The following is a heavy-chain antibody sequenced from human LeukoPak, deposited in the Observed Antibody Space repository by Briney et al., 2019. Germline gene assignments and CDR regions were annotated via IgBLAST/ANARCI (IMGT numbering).Heavy chain of an antibody. Sequence: GALRLSCATSGFTFRSYGMHWVRQAPGKGLEWVAFIRYDGSNKYYADSVKGRFTISRDNSKNTLYLQMDSLRAEDTAVYYCAKDQFLGGSYYYYYYMDVWGKGTTVTVSS. J-gene: IGHJ6*03. CDR3: AKDQFLGGSYYYYYYMDV. D-gene: IGHD1-26*01. V-gene: IGHV3-30*02. CDR1: GFTFRSYG. CDR2: IRYDGSNK.